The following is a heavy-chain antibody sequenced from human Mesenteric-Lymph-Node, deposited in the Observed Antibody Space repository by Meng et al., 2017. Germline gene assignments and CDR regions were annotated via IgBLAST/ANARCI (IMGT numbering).Heavy chain of an antibody. CDR2: IYHGVNI. V-gene: IGHV4-30-2*01. J-gene: IGHJ5*02. D-gene: IGHD3-10*01. CDR3: VRDTRRGGGWFDP. CDR1: GDSITSGDYS. Sequence: QVRVLEPGSGLVSPSQTLSLPCAVSGDSITSGDYSWTWIRQPPGKGLEWIGYIYHGVNIYYTPSLRSRVTISVDKSRNQFSLKLTSVSAADTAVYYCVRDTRRGGGWFDPWGQGTLVTVSS.